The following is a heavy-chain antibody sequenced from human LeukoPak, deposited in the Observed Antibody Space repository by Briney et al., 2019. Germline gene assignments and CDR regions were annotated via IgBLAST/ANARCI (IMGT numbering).Heavy chain of an antibody. D-gene: IGHD1-14*01. CDR1: GSTFSAYW. CDR3: ARHRRGDRYFGY. Sequence: GGSLRLSCAASGSTFSAYWMTWVRQAPGKGLEWVANIKQDGSEKYYVDSVKGRFTISRDNANISLYLQMNNLRAEDTAVYYCARHRRGDRYFGYWGQGTLVTVSS. V-gene: IGHV3-7*03. J-gene: IGHJ4*02. CDR2: IKQDGSEK.